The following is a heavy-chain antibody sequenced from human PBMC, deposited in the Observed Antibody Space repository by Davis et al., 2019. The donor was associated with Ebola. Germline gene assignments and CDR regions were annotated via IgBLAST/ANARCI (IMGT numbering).Heavy chain of an antibody. V-gene: IGHV1-18*01. CDR2: ISTYNYNT. Sequence: AASVKVSCKASGYTFTTYGISWVRQAPGQGLEWMGWISTYNYNTNYAQKLQGRVTMTTDTSTSTAYMEHRSLRSDDTAVYYWARVRYCSGGSCYSSYYYGMDVWGQGTTVTVSS. CDR3: ARVRYCSGGSCYSSYYYGMDV. CDR1: GYTFTTYG. D-gene: IGHD2-15*01. J-gene: IGHJ6*02.